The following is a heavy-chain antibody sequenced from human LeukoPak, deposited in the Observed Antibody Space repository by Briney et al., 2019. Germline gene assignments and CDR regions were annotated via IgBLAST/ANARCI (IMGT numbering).Heavy chain of an antibody. CDR1: GFTFSMYS. V-gene: IGHV3-64D*06. CDR3: VKGGGSGSLKYYFDY. Sequence: GGSLRLSCSASGFTFSMYSMHWVRQAPGKGLEYVSSITTNGGTTYYADSVRGRFIISRDNSKNTLYLQMSSLSAEDTAVYYCVKGGGSGSLKYYFDYWGQGTLVTVSS. CDR2: ITTNGGTT. J-gene: IGHJ4*02. D-gene: IGHD3-10*01.